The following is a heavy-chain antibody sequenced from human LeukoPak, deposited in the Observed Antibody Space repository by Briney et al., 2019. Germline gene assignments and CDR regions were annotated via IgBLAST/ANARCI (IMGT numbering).Heavy chain of an antibody. J-gene: IGHJ3*02. CDR2: ISSSGSTI. CDR1: GFTFSDYY. Sequence: GGSLSLSCAASGFTFSDYYMSWIRQAPGKGLEWVSYISSSGSTIYYADSVKGRFTISRDNAKNSLYLQMNSLRAEDTAVYYCASGWQQLVYDAFDIWGQGTMVTVSS. V-gene: IGHV3-11*01. CDR3: ASGWQQLVYDAFDI. D-gene: IGHD6-13*01.